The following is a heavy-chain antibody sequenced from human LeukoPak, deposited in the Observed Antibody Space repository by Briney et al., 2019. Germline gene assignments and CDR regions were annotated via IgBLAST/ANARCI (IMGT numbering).Heavy chain of an antibody. V-gene: IGHV3-23*01. J-gene: IGHJ4*02. CDR2: ISGSGGST. D-gene: IGHD2-21*02. CDR3: AKAMEIVVVTAIPGYYY. Sequence: PGGSLRLSCAASGFTFSSYAMSWVRQAPGKGLEWVSAISGSGGSTYYADSVKGRFTISRDNSKNTLYLQMNSLRAEDTAVYYCAKAMEIVVVTAIPGYYYWGQGTLVTVSS. CDR1: GFTFSSYA.